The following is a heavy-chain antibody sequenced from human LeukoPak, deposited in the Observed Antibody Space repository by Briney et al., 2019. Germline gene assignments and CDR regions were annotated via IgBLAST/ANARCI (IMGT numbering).Heavy chain of an antibody. V-gene: IGHV4-39*07. CDR2: IYYSGST. CDR1: GGSISSSSYY. CDR3: ARRHRRSSSWYGDYYYYYMDV. J-gene: IGHJ6*03. Sequence: SETLSLTCTVSGGSISSSSYYWGWIRQPPGKGLEWIGSIYYSGSTYYNPSLKSRVTISVDTSKNQFSLKLSSVTAADTAVYYCARRHRRSSSWYGDYYYYYMDVWGKGTTVTISS. D-gene: IGHD6-13*01.